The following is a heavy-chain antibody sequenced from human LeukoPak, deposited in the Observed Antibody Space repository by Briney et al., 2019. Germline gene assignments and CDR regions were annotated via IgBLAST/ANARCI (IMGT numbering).Heavy chain of an antibody. V-gene: IGHV4-59*01. CDR1: GGSISSYY. D-gene: IGHD1-14*01. J-gene: IGHJ4*02. CDR3: ARGCLNNHYYHSRGSSPQYDY. Sequence: SETLSLTCTVSGGSISSYYWSWIRQPPGKGLEWIGYIYYSGSTNYNPSLKSRVTISVDTSKNQFSLKLSSVTAADTAVYYCARGCLNNHYYHSRGSSPQYDYWGQGTLVTVSS. CDR2: IYYSGST.